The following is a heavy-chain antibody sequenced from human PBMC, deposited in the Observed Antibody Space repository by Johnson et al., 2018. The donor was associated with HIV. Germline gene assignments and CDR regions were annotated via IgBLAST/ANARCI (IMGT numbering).Heavy chain of an antibody. CDR2: LYTGGST. Sequence: VQLVESGGGLVKPGGSLRLSCAASGFSVSTNYMYWVRQAPGKGLEWVSVLYTGGSTFYADSVKGRLTISKDNAKRSLYMQMNSLRAEDTALYYCARVIGLGYYDSTANAFDIWGQGTMVTVSS. D-gene: IGHD3-22*01. J-gene: IGHJ3*02. CDR3: ARVIGLGYYDSTANAFDI. V-gene: IGHV3-66*01. CDR1: GFSVSTNY.